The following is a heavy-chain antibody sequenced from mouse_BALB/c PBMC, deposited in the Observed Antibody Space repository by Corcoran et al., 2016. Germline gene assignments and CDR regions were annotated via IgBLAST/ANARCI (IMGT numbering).Heavy chain of an antibody. D-gene: IGHD2-3*01. CDR3: ESRGDGSFDY. Sequence: QIQLVQSGPELKKPGETVRISCKASGYTFTTAGMQWVQKMPGKGLKWIGWINTHSGVPKYAEDFKGRFAFSLETSASTAYLQISNLKNEDTATYFCESRGDGSFDYWGQGTTVTVSS. V-gene: IGHV9-4*02. J-gene: IGHJ2*01. CDR2: INTHSGVP. CDR1: GYTFTTAG.